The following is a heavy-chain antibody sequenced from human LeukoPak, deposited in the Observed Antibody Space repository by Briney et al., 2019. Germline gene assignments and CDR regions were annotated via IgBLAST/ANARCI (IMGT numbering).Heavy chain of an antibody. CDR3: ERNRELPADY. Sequence: GGSLRLSCAASGFTFSNYAMSWVRQAPGKGLEWVAVISYDGSNKYYADSVKGRFTISRDNSKNTLYLQMNSLRAEDTAVYYCERNRELPADYWGQGTLVTVSS. CDR2: ISYDGSNK. D-gene: IGHD1-26*01. V-gene: IGHV3-30-3*01. CDR1: GFTFSNYA. J-gene: IGHJ4*02.